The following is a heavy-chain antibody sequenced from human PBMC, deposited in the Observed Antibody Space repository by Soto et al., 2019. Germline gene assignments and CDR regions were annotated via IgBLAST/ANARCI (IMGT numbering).Heavy chain of an antibody. Sequence: PSETLSLTCTVSGGSISSYYWSWIRQPPGKGLEWIGCIYYSGSTNYNPSLKSRVTISGDTSKSQFPLKLSSVTAADTAVYYCARVAGGGPTIFGVVPHYYYYLAVWGKRTTVPVSS. V-gene: IGHV4-59*01. CDR1: GGSISSYY. J-gene: IGHJ6*03. CDR3: ARVAGGGPTIFGVVPHYYYYLAV. D-gene: IGHD3-3*01. CDR2: IYYSGST.